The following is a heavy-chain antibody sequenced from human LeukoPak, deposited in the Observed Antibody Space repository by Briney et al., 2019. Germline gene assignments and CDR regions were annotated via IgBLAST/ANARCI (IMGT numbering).Heavy chain of an antibody. J-gene: IGHJ4*02. Sequence: PGGSLRLSCAASGFTFSSYAMHWVRQAPGKGLEWVAVISYDGSNKYYADSVKGRFTISRDNSKNTLYLQMNSLRAEDTAVYYCAREARSGITGNPFAYWGQGTLVTVSS. CDR1: GFTFSSYA. CDR3: AREARSGITGNPFAY. D-gene: IGHD1-20*01. CDR2: ISYDGSNK. V-gene: IGHV3-30*14.